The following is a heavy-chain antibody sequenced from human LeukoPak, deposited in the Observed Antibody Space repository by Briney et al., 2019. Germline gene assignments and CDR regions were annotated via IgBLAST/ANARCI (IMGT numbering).Heavy chain of an antibody. CDR1: GYSISSGYY. D-gene: IGHD6-25*01. V-gene: IGHV4-38-2*01. J-gene: IGHJ4*02. Sequence: SETLSLTCAVSGYSISSGYYWGWIRQPPGKGLEWIGSIYHSGSTYYNPSLKSRVTMSVDTSKNQFSLKLSSVTAADTAVYYCARLRGYGMFDYWGQGTLVTVSS. CDR3: ARLRGYGMFDY. CDR2: IYHSGST.